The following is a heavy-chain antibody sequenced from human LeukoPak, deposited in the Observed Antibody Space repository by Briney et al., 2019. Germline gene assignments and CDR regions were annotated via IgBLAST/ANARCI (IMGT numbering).Heavy chain of an antibody. V-gene: IGHV4-30-2*05. J-gene: IGHJ2*01. CDR2: IYYDGTTS. CDR1: GGSISSGGYS. CDR3: ARVNWYFDL. Sequence: SETLSLTCAVSGGSISSGGYSWSWIRQPPGKGLEWLGYIYYDGTTSYYNPSLRSRVTVSLDTSKNQFSLQLRSVTAADTAVYYCARVNWYFDLWGRGTLVTVSS.